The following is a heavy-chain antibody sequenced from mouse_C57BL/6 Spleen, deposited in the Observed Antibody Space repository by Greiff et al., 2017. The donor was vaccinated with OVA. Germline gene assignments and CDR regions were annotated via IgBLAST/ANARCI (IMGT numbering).Heavy chain of an antibody. CDR3: AREDSNWFAY. D-gene: IGHD2-5*01. Sequence: VMLVESGPGLVQPSQSLSITCTVSGFSLTSYGVHWVRQSPGKGLEWLGVIWSGGSTDYNAAFISRLSISKDNSKSQVFFKMNSLQADDTAIYYCAREDSNWFAYWGQGTLVTVSA. V-gene: IGHV2-2*01. J-gene: IGHJ3*01. CDR1: GFSLTSYG. CDR2: IWSGGST.